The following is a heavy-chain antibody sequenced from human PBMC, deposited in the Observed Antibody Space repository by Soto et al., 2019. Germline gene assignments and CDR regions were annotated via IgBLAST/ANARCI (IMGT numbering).Heavy chain of an antibody. CDR3: ARYRLPSSQYYYDSSGYYYPDY. CDR2: ISAYNGNT. CDR1: GYTFTSYG. Sequence: EASVKVSCKASGYTFTSYGISWVRQAPGQGLEWMGWISAYNGNTNYAQKLQGRVTMTTDTSTSTACMELRSLRSDDTAVYYCARYRLPSSQYYYDSSGYYYPDYWGQGTLVTVSS. J-gene: IGHJ4*02. D-gene: IGHD3-22*01. V-gene: IGHV1-18*04.